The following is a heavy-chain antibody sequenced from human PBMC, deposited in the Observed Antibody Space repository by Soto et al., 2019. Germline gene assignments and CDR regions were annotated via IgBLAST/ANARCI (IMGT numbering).Heavy chain of an antibody. CDR1: GGSLSSSSYY. D-gene: IGHD4-4*01. Sequence: SETRSLTCTVSGGSLSSSSYYWGWIRQPPGKGLEWIGSIYYSGSTYYNPSLKSRVTISVDTSKNQFSLKLSSVTAADTAVYYCTVYSTYDYGMDVWRQGTTITVSS. J-gene: IGHJ6*02. CDR2: IYYSGST. V-gene: IGHV4-39*01. CDR3: TVYSTYDYGMDV.